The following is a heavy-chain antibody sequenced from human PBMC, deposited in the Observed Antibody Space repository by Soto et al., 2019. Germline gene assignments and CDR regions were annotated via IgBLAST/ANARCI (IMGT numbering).Heavy chain of an antibody. CDR2: ISSSSSYI. CDR1: GFTFSSYS. D-gene: IGHD5-12*01. J-gene: IGHJ4*02. V-gene: IGHV3-21*01. CDR3: ARGGSLIEYSGYRPHNYFDY. Sequence: GGSLRLSCAASGFTFSSYSMNWVRQAPGKGLEWVSSISSSSSYIYYADSVKGRFTISRDNAKNSLYLQMNSLRAEDTAVYYCARGGSLIEYSGYRPHNYFDYWGQGTLVTVSS.